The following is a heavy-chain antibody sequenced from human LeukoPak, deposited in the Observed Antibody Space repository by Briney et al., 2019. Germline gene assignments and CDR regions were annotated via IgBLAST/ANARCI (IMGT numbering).Heavy chain of an antibody. CDR2: TYYRSKWYN. J-gene: IGHJ6*03. CDR3: ARDLPIFGVVYYYYYYMDV. CDR1: GDSVSSNRAV. V-gene: IGHV6-1*01. D-gene: IGHD3-3*01. Sequence: SQTLSHTCAISGDSVSSNRAVWNWPRQSPSRGLEWLGRTYYRSKWYNDYAVSVKSRITINPDTSKNQFSLQPNSVTPEDTAVYYCARDLPIFGVVYYYYYYMDVWGKGTTVTVSS.